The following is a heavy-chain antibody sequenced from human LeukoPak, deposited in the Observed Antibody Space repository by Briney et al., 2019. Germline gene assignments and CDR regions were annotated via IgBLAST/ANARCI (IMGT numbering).Heavy chain of an antibody. CDR2: ISYDGSNK. V-gene: IGHV3-30*03. CDR1: GFTFSSYG. J-gene: IGHJ4*02. D-gene: IGHD3-9*01. CDR3: AREGQYFDWLLSTDLFDY. Sequence: PGGSLRLSCAASGFTFSSYGMHWVRQAPGKGLEWVAVISYDGSNKYYADSVKGRFTISRDNSKNTLYLQMNSLRAEDTAVYYCAREGQYFDWLLSTDLFDYWGQGTLVTVSS.